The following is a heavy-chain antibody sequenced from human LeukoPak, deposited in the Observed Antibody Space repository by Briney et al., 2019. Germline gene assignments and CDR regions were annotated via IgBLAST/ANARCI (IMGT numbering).Heavy chain of an antibody. CDR2: IYHSGST. Sequence: PSETLSLTCAVSGYSISSGYYWGWIRQPPGKGLDGIGSIYHSGSTYYNPSLKSRVTISVDTSKNQFSLKLSSVTAADTAVYYCARGPETLMGAFDIWGQGTMVTVSS. D-gene: IGHD1-14*01. V-gene: IGHV4-38-2*01. CDR3: ARGPETLMGAFDI. CDR1: GYSISSGYY. J-gene: IGHJ3*02.